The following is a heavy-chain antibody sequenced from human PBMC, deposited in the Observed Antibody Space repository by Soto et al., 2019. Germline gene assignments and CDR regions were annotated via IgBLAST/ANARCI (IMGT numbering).Heavy chain of an antibody. CDR2: ISYHGRNK. D-gene: IGHD3-9*01. CDR3: ARDARQRLANWFDP. J-gene: IGHJ5*02. CDR1: GVVFSDYG. Sequence: GGSLRLSCAASGVVFSDYGIHWVRQAPGKGPEWVALISYHGRNKYYTDSVKGRFTISRDNSKSMLYLEMNLLRPDDTAVYFCARDARQRLANWFDPWGQGTLVTVSS. V-gene: IGHV3-30*03.